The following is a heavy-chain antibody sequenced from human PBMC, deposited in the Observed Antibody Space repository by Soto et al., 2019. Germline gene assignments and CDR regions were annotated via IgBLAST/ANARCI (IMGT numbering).Heavy chain of an antibody. J-gene: IGHJ6*02. V-gene: IGHV4-30-4*01. CDR2: IYYSGST. Sequence: SETLSLTCTVSGGSISSGDYYWSWIRQPPGKGLEWIGYIYYSGSTYYNPSLKSRVTISVDTSKNQFSLKLSSVTAADTAVYYCAREGGSYGPGGMDVWGQGTTVTVSS. CDR3: AREGGSYGPGGMDV. D-gene: IGHD5-18*01. CDR1: GGSISSGDYY.